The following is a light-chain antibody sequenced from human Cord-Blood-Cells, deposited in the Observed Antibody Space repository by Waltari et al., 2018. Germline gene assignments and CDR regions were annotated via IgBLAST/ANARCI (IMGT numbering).Light chain of an antibody. V-gene: IGKV3-11*01. CDR2: DAS. CDR1: QGVSSY. Sequence: EILFTQSPATLSLSPGERATLSCRASQGVSSYLAWYQQKPGQAPRLLSYDASKRTTGIPARFSGSGSGTYFTLTISSLEPEDFAVYYCQQRSNWPRTFGQGTKVEMK. J-gene: IGKJ1*01. CDR3: QQRSNWPRT.